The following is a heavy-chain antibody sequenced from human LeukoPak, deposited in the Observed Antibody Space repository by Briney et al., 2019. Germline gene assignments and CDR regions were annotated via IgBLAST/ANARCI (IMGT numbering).Heavy chain of an antibody. CDR1: GFTFSSYA. CDR3: AREGGWPN. V-gene: IGHV3-7*01. J-gene: IGHJ4*02. Sequence: PGGSLRLSCAASGFTFSSYAMSWVRQAPGKGLEWVANINQDGSDKYYVDSLKGRFTISRDNAKNSVYLQMNSLRAEDTAVYYCAREGGWPNWGQGTLVTVSS. D-gene: IGHD6-19*01. CDR2: INQDGSDK.